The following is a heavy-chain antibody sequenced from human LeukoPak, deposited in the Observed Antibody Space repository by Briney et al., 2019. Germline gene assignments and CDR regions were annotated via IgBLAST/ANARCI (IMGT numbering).Heavy chain of an antibody. CDR3: ARGPGTLHY. J-gene: IGHJ4*02. Sequence: SQTLSLTCAISGDSVSSNSAAWNWIRQSPSRGLEWLGRTYFRSKWYSAYAVSVKGRITISPDASKNQFSLQLRSVTPGDTAVYYCARGPGTLHYWGQGSLVTVSS. CDR1: GDSVSSNSAA. CDR2: TYFRSKWYS. D-gene: IGHD1-1*01. V-gene: IGHV6-1*01.